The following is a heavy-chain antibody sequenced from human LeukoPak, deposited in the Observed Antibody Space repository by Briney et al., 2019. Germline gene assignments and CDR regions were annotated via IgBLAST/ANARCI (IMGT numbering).Heavy chain of an antibody. CDR1: GFTFSSYE. CDR2: ISSSSDYI. D-gene: IGHD2-15*01. J-gene: IGHJ6*03. V-gene: IGHV3-21*01. Sequence: GGSLRLSCAASGFTFSSYEMNWVRQAPGKGLEWVSSISSSSDYIYYADSVKGRFSITRDNARNSLYLQMNSLRAEDTAVYYCARTPGERYCSGGSCYFHYYYMDVWGKGTTVTVS. CDR3: ARTPGERYCSGGSCYFHYYYMDV.